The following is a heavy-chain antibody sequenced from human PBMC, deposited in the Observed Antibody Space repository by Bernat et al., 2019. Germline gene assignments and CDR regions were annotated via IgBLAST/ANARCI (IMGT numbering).Heavy chain of an antibody. D-gene: IGHD3-22*01. CDR3: AAVREDSSGYSSPVRFDY. CDR1: GFTFTSSA. Sequence: QMQLVQSGPEVKKPGTSVKVSCKASGFTFTSSAMQWVRQARGQRLEWIGWIVVGSGNTNYAQKFQERVTSTRDMSTSTAYMELSSLSSEDTAVYYCAAVREDSSGYSSPVRFDYWGQGTLVTVSS. CDR2: IVVGSGNT. J-gene: IGHJ4*02. V-gene: IGHV1-58*02.